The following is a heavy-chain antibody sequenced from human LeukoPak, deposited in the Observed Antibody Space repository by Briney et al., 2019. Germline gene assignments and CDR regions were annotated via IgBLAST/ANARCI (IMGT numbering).Heavy chain of an antibody. CDR1: GGTFSSYA. CDR2: IIPIFGTA. V-gene: IGHV1-69*13. CDR3: ARSSYYYDSPATTGPTREYYYYYMDV. Sequence: GASVKVSCKASGGTFSSYAISWVRQAPGQGLEWMGGIIPIFGTANYAQKFQGRVTITADESTSTAYMELSSLRSEDTAVYYCARSSYYYDSPATTGPTREYYYYYMDVWGKGTTVTISS. J-gene: IGHJ6*03. D-gene: IGHD3-22*01.